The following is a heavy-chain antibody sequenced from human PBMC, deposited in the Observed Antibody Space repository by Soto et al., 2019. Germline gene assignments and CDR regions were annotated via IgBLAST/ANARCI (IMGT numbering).Heavy chain of an antibody. CDR2: ISYDGSNK. J-gene: IGHJ4*02. Sequence: GGSLRLSCAASGFTFSSYGMHWVRQAPGKGLEWVAVISYDGSNKYYADSVKGRFTISRDNSKNTLYLQMNSLRAEDTAVYYCAKDCWPQVPAAEYYFDYWGQGTLVTVSS. D-gene: IGHD2-2*01. V-gene: IGHV3-30*18. CDR3: AKDCWPQVPAAEYYFDY. CDR1: GFTFSSYG.